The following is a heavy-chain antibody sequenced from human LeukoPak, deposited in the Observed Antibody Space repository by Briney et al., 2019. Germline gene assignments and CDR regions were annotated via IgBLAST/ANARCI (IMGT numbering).Heavy chain of an antibody. V-gene: IGHV3-33*08. D-gene: IGHD5-12*01. J-gene: IGHJ3*02. CDR1: GFTFSVYW. CDR3: ARATWLFPFDI. CDR2: IWYDGSNK. Sequence: QPGGSLRLSCAASGFTFSVYWMHWVRQAPGKGLEWVADIWYDGSNKYYEDSVKGRFTISRDNSKNTLYLQMNSLRAEDTAVYYCARATWLFPFDIWGQGTMVTVSS.